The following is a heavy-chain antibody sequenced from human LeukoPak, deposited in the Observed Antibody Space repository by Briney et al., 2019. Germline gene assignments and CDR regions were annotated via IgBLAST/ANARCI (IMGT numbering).Heavy chain of an antibody. D-gene: IGHD3-10*01. V-gene: IGHV4-39*01. CDR3: ARSGLAMVRGVIIKPNNWFDP. CDR1: GGPISSSSYY. J-gene: IGHJ5*02. CDR2: IYYSGST. Sequence: SETLSLNCTVCGGPISSSSYYWGWIRQPPGKGLEWIGSIYYSGSTYYNPSLKSRVTISVDTSKNQFSMKLSSVTAADTAVYYCARSGLAMVRGVIIKPNNWFDPWGQGTLVTVSS.